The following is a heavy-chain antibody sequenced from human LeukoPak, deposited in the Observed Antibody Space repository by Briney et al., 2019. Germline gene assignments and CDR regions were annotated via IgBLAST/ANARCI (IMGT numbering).Heavy chain of an antibody. CDR1: GGCFSGYY. J-gene: IGHJ4*02. CDR3: ARGLGRD. Sequence: SETLSLTCAVYGGCFSGYYWSWIRQPPGKGLEWIGEINHSGSTNYNPSLKSRVTISVDTSRNQFSLKLSSVTAADTAVYYCARGLGRDWGQGTLVTVSS. CDR2: INHSGST. V-gene: IGHV4-34*01.